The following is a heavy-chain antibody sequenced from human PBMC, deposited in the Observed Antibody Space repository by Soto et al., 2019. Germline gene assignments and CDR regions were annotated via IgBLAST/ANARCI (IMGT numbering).Heavy chain of an antibody. CDR2: IGRSGSTI. V-gene: IGHV3-11*01. D-gene: IGHD5-12*01. CDR3: ARRSGYAFDM. CDR1: EFTFSDYY. Sequence: VQLVESGGGLVKPGGSLRLTCAASEFTFSDYYMSWIRQAPGKGLEWVSYIGRSGSTIYYSDSVKGRFTISRDNAKSSLWLQMSGLRAEDTAVYYCARRSGYAFDMWGQGTMVTVSS. J-gene: IGHJ3*02.